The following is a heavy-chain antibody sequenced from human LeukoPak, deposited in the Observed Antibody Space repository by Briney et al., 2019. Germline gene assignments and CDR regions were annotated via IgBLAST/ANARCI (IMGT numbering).Heavy chain of an antibody. CDR3: ARGEYYFDGGY. CDR1: GFTFSSYW. J-gene: IGHJ4*02. V-gene: IGHV3-7*03. CDR2: IKQDGSEK. Sequence: GSLRLSCAASGFTFSSYWMSWVRQAPGKGLEWVANIKQDGSEKYYVDSVKGRFSISRDNAKNSLYLQMNSLRGDDTAVYYCARGEYYFDGGYWGQGTLVTVSS. D-gene: IGHD3-22*01.